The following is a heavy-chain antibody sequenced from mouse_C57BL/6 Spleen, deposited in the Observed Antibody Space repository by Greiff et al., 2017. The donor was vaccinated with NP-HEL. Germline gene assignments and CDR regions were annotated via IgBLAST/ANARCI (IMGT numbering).Heavy chain of an antibody. D-gene: IGHD2-4*01. Sequence: QVQLKESGAELARPGASVKMSCKASGYTFTSYTMHWVKQRPGQGLEWIGYINPSSGYTKYNQKFKDKATLTADKSSSTAYMQLSSLTSEDSAVYYCARGYDYDWFAYWGQGTLVTVSA. CDR1: GYTFTSYT. CDR2: INPSSGYT. J-gene: IGHJ3*01. CDR3: ARGYDYDWFAY. V-gene: IGHV1-4*01.